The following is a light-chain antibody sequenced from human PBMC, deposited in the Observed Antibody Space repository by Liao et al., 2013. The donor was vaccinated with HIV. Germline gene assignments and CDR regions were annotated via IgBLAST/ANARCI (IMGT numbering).Light chain of an antibody. V-gene: IGLV3-21*01. CDR1: NVGSTS. Sequence: SYELTQPPSVSVAPGKTARITCGGNNVGSTSVHWYQQKPGQAPVLVIYYDSDRPSGIPERFSGSNSGNTATLTISGTQAMDEADYYCQAWDSSTVVFGGGTKLTVL. CDR3: QAWDSSTVV. CDR2: YDS. J-gene: IGLJ2*01.